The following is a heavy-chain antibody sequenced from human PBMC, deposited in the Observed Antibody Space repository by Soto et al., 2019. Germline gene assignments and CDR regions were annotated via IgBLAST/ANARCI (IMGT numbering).Heavy chain of an antibody. D-gene: IGHD6-19*01. V-gene: IGHV4-4*02. J-gene: IGHJ4*02. CDR3: ARDLGDGIRYSSGWYVSGFDY. CDR2: IYHSGST. CDR1: GGSISSSNW. Sequence: QVQLQESGPGLVKPSGTLSLTCAVSGGSISSSNWWSWVRQPPGKGLEWIGEIYHSGSTNYNPSLKSRVTISVDKSKNQFSLKLSSVTAADTAVYYCARDLGDGIRYSSGWYVSGFDYWGQGTLVTVSS.